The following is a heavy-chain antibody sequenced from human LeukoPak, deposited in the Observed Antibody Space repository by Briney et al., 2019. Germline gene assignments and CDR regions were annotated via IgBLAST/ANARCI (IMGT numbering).Heavy chain of an antibody. V-gene: IGHV4-34*01. CDR2: INHSGST. CDR3: ARHSAYGSGTLGYFYNHMDV. Sequence: SETLSLTCAVYGGSFSGYYWSWIRQPPGKGLEWIGEINHSGSTNYNPSLKSRVTISVDTSKNQFSLKMTSVTAADTAVYYCARHSAYGSGTLGYFYNHMDVWGKGTTVTVSS. D-gene: IGHD3-10*01. CDR1: GGSFSGYY. J-gene: IGHJ6*03.